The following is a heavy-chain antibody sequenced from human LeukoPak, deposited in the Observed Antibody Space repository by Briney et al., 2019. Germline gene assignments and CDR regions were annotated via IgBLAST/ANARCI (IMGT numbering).Heavy chain of an antibody. D-gene: IGHD5-18*01. CDR1: GGTFSSYA. Sequence: SVKVSCKASGGTFSSYAISWVRQAPGQGLEWMGRIIPIFDTVNYAQKFQGRVTITTDESTSTAYMELSSLRSEDTAVYYCARSGLGRYRSGRMGGFIYWGQGTLVTVSS. CDR3: ARSGLGRYRSGRMGGFIY. CDR2: IIPIFDTV. J-gene: IGHJ4*02. V-gene: IGHV1-69*05.